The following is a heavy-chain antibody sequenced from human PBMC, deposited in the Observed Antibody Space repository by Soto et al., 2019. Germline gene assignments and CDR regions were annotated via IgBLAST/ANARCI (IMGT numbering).Heavy chain of an antibody. Sequence: QVQLVQSGAEVKKPGSSVKVSCKASGGTFSSYAISWVRQAPGQGLEWMGGIIPIFGTANYAQKFQGRVTITADESTSTAYMELSSLRSEDTAVYYCARFCSAGSCYFGVHYYYGMDVWGQGTTVTVSS. CDR1: GGTFSSYA. V-gene: IGHV1-69*01. J-gene: IGHJ6*02. CDR3: ARFCSAGSCYFGVHYYYGMDV. CDR2: IIPIFGTA. D-gene: IGHD2-15*01.